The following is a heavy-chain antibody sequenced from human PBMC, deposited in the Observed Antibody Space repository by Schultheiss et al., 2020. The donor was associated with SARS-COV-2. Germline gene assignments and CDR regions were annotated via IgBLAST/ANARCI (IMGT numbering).Heavy chain of an antibody. CDR2: IYHSGST. J-gene: IGHJ6*03. Sequence: SETLSLTCTVSGGSISSGDYYWSWIRQPPGKGLEWIGSIYHSGSTNYNPSLKSRVSISIDTSKNQFSLELNSVTAADTAVYYCAREAFYHMDLWGRGTTVTVSS. CDR3: AREAFYHMDL. CDR1: GGSISSGDYY. V-gene: IGHV4-39*07.